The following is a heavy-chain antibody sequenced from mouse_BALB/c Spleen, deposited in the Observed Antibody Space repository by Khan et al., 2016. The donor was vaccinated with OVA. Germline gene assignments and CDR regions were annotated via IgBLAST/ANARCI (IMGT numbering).Heavy chain of an antibody. CDR2: INTYTGEP. D-gene: IGHD2-10*01. Sequence: QIQLVQSGPEVKKPGETVKLSCKASGHTFTKFGMNWVKQAPGKGLKWMGWINTYTGEPTYADDFNGRFAFSLETSASTAYLQINNLTNEDTATYFCARPPYFSYVLDNWGQGTSVTVSS. CDR3: ARPPYFSYVLDN. CDR1: GHTFTKFG. J-gene: IGHJ4*01. V-gene: IGHV9-3-1*01.